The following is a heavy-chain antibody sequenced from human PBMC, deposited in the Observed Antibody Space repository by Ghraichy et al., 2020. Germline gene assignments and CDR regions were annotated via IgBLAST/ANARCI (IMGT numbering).Heavy chain of an antibody. CDR2: ISGSGGST. Sequence: LSLTCAASGFTFSSYAMSWVRQAPGKGLEWVSAISGSGGSTYYADSVKGRFTISRDNSKNTLYLQMNSLRAEDTAVYYCAKDQGLRWELPCWFDPWGQGTLVTVSS. J-gene: IGHJ5*02. D-gene: IGHD1-26*01. CDR3: AKDQGLRWELPCWFDP. CDR1: GFTFSSYA. V-gene: IGHV3-23*01.